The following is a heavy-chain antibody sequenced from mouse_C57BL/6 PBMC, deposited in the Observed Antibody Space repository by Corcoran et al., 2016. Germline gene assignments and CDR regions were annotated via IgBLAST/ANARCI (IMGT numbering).Heavy chain of an antibody. Sequence: EVQLQQSGPELVKPGASVKIPCKASGYTFTDYNMDWVKQSHGKSLEWIGDINPNNGGTIYNQKFKGKATLTVDKSSSTAYMELRSLTSEDTAVYYCARRRGGVFITTVVDFDYWGQGTTLTVSS. CDR2: INPNNGGT. J-gene: IGHJ2*01. CDR3: ARRRGGVFITTVVDFDY. D-gene: IGHD1-1*01. CDR1: GYTFTDYN. V-gene: IGHV1-18*01.